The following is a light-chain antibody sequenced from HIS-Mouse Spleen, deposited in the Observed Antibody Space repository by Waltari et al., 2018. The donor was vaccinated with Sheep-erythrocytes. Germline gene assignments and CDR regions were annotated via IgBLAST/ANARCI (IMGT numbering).Light chain of an antibody. CDR2: QDS. J-gene: IGLJ3*02. CDR1: KLGDKY. V-gene: IGLV3-1*01. CDR3: QAWDSSTAWV. Sequence: SYELTQPPSVSVSPGQTASITCSGDKLGDKYACWHQQKPGQAPVLVIYQDSKRPSGIPERVSGSNSGNTATLTISGTQAMDEADYYCQAWDSSTAWVFGGGTKLTVL.